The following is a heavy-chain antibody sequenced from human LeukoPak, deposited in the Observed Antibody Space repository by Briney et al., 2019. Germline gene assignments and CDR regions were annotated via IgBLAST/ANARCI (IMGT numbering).Heavy chain of an antibody. CDR3: ARDRGSPHSAYDWGHLDY. D-gene: IGHD5-12*01. Sequence: GGSLRLSCVASGFTFTDDYMTWIRQAPGKGPEWISYISTSSYTIYYADSVKGRFTISRDNAKNSLYLQMNSLRVEDTAVYYCARDRGSPHSAYDWGHLDYWGQGTLVTVSS. CDR2: ISTSSYTI. J-gene: IGHJ4*02. CDR1: GFTFTDDY. V-gene: IGHV3-11*01.